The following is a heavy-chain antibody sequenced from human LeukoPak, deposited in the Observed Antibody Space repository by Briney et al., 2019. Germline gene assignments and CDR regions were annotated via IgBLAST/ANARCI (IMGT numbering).Heavy chain of an antibody. J-gene: IGHJ4*02. V-gene: IGHV3-30*04. CDR1: GFTFSSYA. CDR2: ISYDGSNK. CDR3: AKDTPTTGYHLDS. Sequence: GGSLRLSCAASGFTFSSYAMHWVRQAPGKGLEWVAVISYDGSNKYYADSVKGRFTISRDNSKNTLYLQMNSLRAEDTAVYYCAKDTPTTGYHLDSWGQGTLVTVSS. D-gene: IGHD1-1*01.